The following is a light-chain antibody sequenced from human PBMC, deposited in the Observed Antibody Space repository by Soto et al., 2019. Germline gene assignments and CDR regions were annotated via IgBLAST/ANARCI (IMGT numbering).Light chain of an antibody. V-gene: IGKV1-17*01. CDR3: LRHNAYPLT. CDR2: AAS. Sequence: DIQMTQSPSSLSASVGDRVTITCRASQGIGILLGWFQQKPGRAPKRLNYAASTLESGVPSRFSGSGSGTEFTLTISGLQPEDFATYYCLRHNAYPLTFGQGTKVDVK. J-gene: IGKJ1*01. CDR1: QGIGIL.